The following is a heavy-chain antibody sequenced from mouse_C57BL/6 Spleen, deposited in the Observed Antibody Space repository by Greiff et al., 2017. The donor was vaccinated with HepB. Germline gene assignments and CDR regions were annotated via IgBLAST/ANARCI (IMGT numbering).Heavy chain of an antibody. V-gene: IGHV2-6*03. J-gene: IGHJ4*01. CDR1: GFSLTSYG. Sequence: QVQLQQSGPGLVAPSQSLSITCTVSGFSLTSYGVHWVRQPPGKGLEWLVVIWSDGSTTYNSALKSRLSISKDNSKSQVFLKMNSLQTDDTAMYYCARGLLYKGNSMDYWGQGTSVTVSS. CDR3: ARGLLYKGNSMDY. D-gene: IGHD2-12*01. CDR2: IWSDGST.